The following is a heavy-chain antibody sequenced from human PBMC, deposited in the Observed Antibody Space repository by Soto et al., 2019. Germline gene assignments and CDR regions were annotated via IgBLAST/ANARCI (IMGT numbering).Heavy chain of an antibody. CDR1: GFSFTTYW. V-gene: IGHV5-51*01. Sequence: PGESLKISCKGSGFSFTTYWIAWVRQMPGKGLEWMGIIYPGDSDTRYSPSFQGQVTISADKSISTAYLQWSSLKASDTAIYYCARPSRNYYDASSYYYWGQGTLVTVSS. J-gene: IGHJ4*02. D-gene: IGHD3-22*01. CDR2: IYPGDSDT. CDR3: ARPSRNYYDASSYYY.